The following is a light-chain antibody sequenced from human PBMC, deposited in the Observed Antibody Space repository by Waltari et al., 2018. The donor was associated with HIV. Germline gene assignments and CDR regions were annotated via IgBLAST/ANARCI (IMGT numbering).Light chain of an antibody. CDR3: SSYTSSSPPYV. V-gene: IGLV2-14*01. CDR2: EVS. CDR1: SSDVGGYNY. Sequence: QSALTQPASVSGSPGQSITISCTGTSSDVGGYNYVSWYQQHPGKAPKLMIYEVSNRPSGVSTRCSGSKSGNTASLTISGLQAEDEADYYCSSYTSSSPPYVFGTGTKVTVL. J-gene: IGLJ1*01.